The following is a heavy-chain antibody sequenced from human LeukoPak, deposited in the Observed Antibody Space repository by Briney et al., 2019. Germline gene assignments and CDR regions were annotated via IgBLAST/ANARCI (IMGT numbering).Heavy chain of an antibody. CDR3: ARGSSSWPKYYFDY. CDR2: INPNSGGT. Sequence: ASVKVSCKASGYTSTGYYMHWLRQAPGQGLEWMGCINPNSGGTNYAQKFQGRVTMNRETSISTAYMELSRLRSDDTAVYYCARGSSSWPKYYFDYWGQGTLVTVSS. CDR1: GYTSTGYY. J-gene: IGHJ4*02. V-gene: IGHV1-2*02. D-gene: IGHD6-13*01.